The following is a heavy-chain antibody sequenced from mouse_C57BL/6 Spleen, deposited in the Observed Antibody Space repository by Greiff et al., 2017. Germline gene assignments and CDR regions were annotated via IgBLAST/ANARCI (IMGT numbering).Heavy chain of an antibody. J-gene: IGHJ2*01. CDR2: IDPSDSYT. Sequence: VQLQQPGAELVKPGASVKLSCKASGYTFTSYWMQWVKQRPGQGLEWIGEIDPSDSYTNYNQKFKGKATLTVDTSSSTAYMQLSSLTSEDSAVYYCAIYDGSYVYYFDYWGQGTTLTVSS. CDR3: AIYDGSYVYYFDY. D-gene: IGHD2-3*01. V-gene: IGHV1-50*01. CDR1: GYTFTSYW.